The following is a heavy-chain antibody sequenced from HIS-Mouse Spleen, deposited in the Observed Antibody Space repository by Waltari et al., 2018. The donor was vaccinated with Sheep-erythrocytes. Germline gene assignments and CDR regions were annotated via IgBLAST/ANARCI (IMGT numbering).Heavy chain of an antibody. D-gene: IGHD5-18*01. CDR1: GGSISSSSYY. CDR3: ARHKDTAMVHFDY. Sequence: QLQLQESGPGLVKPSETLSLTCPVSGGSISSSSYYWGWIRQPPGKGLEWIGSIYYSGSTYYNPSLKSRVTISVDTSKNQFSLKLSSVTAADTAVYYCARHKDTAMVHFDYWGQGTLVTVSS. V-gene: IGHV4-39*01. J-gene: IGHJ4*02. CDR2: IYYSGST.